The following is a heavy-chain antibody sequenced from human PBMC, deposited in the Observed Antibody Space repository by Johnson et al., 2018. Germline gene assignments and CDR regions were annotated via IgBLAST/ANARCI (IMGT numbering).Heavy chain of an antibody. J-gene: IGHJ6*03. Sequence: VQLQESGGGLVQPGGSLRLSCTASGFTLRFYWMHWVRQTPGKGLVWVAHINNDGRDTNYADSVKGRFTISRTNAKNTLYLQLNNLRTEDTAAYYCARGDYDRPKDYSYSMVVWGKGTTVTVSS. CDR1: GFTLRFYW. D-gene: IGHD3-22*01. V-gene: IGHV3-74*01. CDR3: ARGDYDRPKDYSYSMVV. CDR2: INNDGRDT.